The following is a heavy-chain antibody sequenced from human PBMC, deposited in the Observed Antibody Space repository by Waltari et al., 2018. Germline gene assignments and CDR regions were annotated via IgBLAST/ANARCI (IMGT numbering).Heavy chain of an antibody. CDR3: ARVTTPHYDSTGAQDALGV. CDR2: IWNDAIST. D-gene: IGHD2-8*02. V-gene: IGHV3-33*01. Sequence: QAQLVESGGGVVQPGTSLRLSCAASGFSFRSYAMHWVRQAPGKGLGVVAVIWNDAISTYYADSVRGRFTISRDNARQTLYLQMNSLRGDDTASYFCARVTTPHYDSTGAQDALGVWGQGTRVTVS. J-gene: IGHJ3*01. CDR1: GFSFRSYA.